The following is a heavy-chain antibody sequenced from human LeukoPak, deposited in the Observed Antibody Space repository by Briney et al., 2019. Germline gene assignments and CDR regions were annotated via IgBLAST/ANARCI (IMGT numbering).Heavy chain of an antibody. CDR2: IYYSGST. D-gene: IGHD4-17*01. J-gene: IGHJ4*02. Sequence: NPSETLSLTCTVSGGSISSGGYYWSWIRQHPGKGLEWIGYIYYSGSTNYNPSLKSRVTISVDTSKNQFSLKLSSVTAADTAVYYCARALYGDPPDYWGQGTLVTVSS. CDR3: ARALYGDPPDY. V-gene: IGHV4-61*08. CDR1: GGSISSGGYY.